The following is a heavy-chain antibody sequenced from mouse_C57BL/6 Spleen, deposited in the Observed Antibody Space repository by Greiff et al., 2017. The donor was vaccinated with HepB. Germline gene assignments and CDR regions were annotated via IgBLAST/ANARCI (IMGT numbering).Heavy chain of an antibody. CDR2: IYPGSGST. V-gene: IGHV1-55*01. CDR3: ARQGALDGYPWFAY. CDR1: GYTFTSYW. J-gene: IGHJ3*01. Sequence: QVQLKQPGAELVKPGASVKMSCKASGYTFTSYWITWVKQRPGQGLEWIGDIYPGSGSTNYNEKFKSKATLTVDTSSSTAYMQLSSLTSEDSAVYYCARQGALDGYPWFAYWGQGTLVTVSA. D-gene: IGHD2-3*01.